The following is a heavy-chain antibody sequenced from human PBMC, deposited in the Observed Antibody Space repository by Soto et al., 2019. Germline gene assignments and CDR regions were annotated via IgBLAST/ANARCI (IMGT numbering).Heavy chain of an antibody. J-gene: IGHJ6*02. CDR2: VSYDGNIE. Sequence: GGSLRLSGAASGFTFSYYSMHCVRQAPGQGLEWVAVVSYDGNIEYYADSVKGRFSISRDNSKNTLNLQMDNLRVEDTAVYFCSRQYCSDSTCYYYNGMDVWGQGTKVTVSS. CDR3: SRQYCSDSTCYYYNGMDV. V-gene: IGHV3-30-3*01. D-gene: IGHD2-15*01. CDR1: GFTFSYYS.